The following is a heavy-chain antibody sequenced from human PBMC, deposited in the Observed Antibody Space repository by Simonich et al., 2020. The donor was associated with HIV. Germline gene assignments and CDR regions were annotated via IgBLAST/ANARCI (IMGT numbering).Heavy chain of an antibody. CDR2: INHSGRT. CDR1: GGSFSGYY. Sequence: QVQLQQWGAVLLKPSETLSLTCAVYGGSFSGYYWSWIRQPPGKGLGWIGEINHSGRTNYNPSLKSRVTISVDTSKNQFSLKLSAVTAADTAVYYCARLTAGGLGEYFQHWGQGTLVTVSS. D-gene: IGHD6-13*01. CDR3: ARLTAGGLGEYFQH. V-gene: IGHV4-34*01. J-gene: IGHJ1*01.